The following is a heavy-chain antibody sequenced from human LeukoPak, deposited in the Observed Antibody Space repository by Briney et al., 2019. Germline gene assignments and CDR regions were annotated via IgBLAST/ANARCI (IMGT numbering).Heavy chain of an antibody. CDR3: ATNRGYYYGSGSYNWFDP. V-gene: IGHV4-38-2*01. J-gene: IGHJ5*02. CDR1: GYSISSGYY. D-gene: IGHD3-10*01. Sequence: PSETLSLTCAVSGYSISSGYYWGWIRQPPGKGLEWIGSIYHSGSTYYNPSLKSRVTISVDTSKNQFSLKLSSVTAADTAVYYCATNRGYYYGSGSYNWFDPWGQGALVTVSS. CDR2: IYHSGST.